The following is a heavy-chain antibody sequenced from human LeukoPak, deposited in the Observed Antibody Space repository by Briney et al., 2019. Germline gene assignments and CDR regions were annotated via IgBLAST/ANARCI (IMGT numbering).Heavy chain of an antibody. V-gene: IGHV4-34*01. CDR3: ATYGSGTIDY. CDR1: GGSFSGYY. J-gene: IGHJ4*02. CDR2: INHSGST. D-gene: IGHD3-10*01. Sequence: SETLSLTCAVYGGSFSGYYWSWIRQPPGKGLEWIGEINHSGSTNYNPSLKSRVTISVDTSKNQFSLKLSSVTAADTAVYYCATYGSGTIDYWGQGTLVTVSS.